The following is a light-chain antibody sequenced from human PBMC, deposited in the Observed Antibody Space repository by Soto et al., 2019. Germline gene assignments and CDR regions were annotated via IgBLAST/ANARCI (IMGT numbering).Light chain of an antibody. J-gene: IGLJ7*01. CDR1: SSNIGGNY. Sequence: QSVLTQPPSASGTPGQTVTISCSGSSSNIGGNYVYWYQQLPGTAPKLLIYSNNHRPSGVPDRFSGSKSGTSASLAISWLRSEDEAHYYCAAWDDSLSRAVFGGGTQLTVL. CDR2: SNN. V-gene: IGLV1-47*02. CDR3: AAWDDSLSRAV.